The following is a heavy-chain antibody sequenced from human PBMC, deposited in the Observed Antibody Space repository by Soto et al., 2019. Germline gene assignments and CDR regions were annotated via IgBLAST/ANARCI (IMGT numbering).Heavy chain of an antibody. CDR2: IYHSGST. V-gene: IGHV4-30-2*01. CDR1: GGSISSGGYS. CDR3: ARVLVNSYAPAWFDP. Sequence: SETLSLTCAVSGGSISSGGYSWSWIRQPPGKGLEWIGYIYHSGSTYYNPSLKSRVTISVDRSKNQFSLKLSSVTAADTAVYYCARVLVNSYAPAWFDPWGQGTLVTVSS. J-gene: IGHJ5*02. D-gene: IGHD5-18*01.